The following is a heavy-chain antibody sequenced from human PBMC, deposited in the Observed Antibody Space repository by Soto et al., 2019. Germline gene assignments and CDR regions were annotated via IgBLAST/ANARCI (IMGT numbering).Heavy chain of an antibody. Sequence: SETLSLTCTVSGGSIISYYWSWIRQPPGKGLEWIGYIYYSGSTNYNPSLKSRVTISVDTSKNQFSLKLSSVTAADTAVYYCARSIRKREILRYYYYGMYGWGQGTPFTLSS. D-gene: IGHD1-26*01. V-gene: IGHV4-59*01. CDR2: IYYSGST. CDR3: ARSIRKREILRYYYYGMYG. CDR1: GGSIISYY. J-gene: IGHJ6*02.